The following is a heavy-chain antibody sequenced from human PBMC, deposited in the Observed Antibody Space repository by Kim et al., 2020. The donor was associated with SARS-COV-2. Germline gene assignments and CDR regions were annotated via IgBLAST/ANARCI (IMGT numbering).Heavy chain of an antibody. D-gene: IGHD1-26*01. Sequence: ASVKVSCKASGYTFTSYGISWVRQAPGQGLEWMGWISAYNGNTNYAQKLQGRVTMTTDTSTSTAYMELRSLRSDDTAVYYCARDERGTVVGARQSYYYYGMDVWGQGTTVTVSS. CDR3: ARDERGTVVGARQSYYYYGMDV. CDR1: GYTFTSYG. J-gene: IGHJ6*02. V-gene: IGHV1-18*04. CDR2: ISAYNGNT.